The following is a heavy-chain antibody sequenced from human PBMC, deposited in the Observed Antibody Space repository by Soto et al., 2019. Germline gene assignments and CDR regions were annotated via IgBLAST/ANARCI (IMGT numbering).Heavy chain of an antibody. J-gene: IGHJ6*02. CDR1: GHTFTSYY. Sequence: SVNVSCMASGHTFTSYYIHWGRRALGQGIGWMGWIRPSSGNTHYESRVQGRLTITTDTSTSTAYMDLGSLTSDDTAVYYCAMGDNYVTPTPQAVWVQGTTVTVSS. V-gene: IGHV1-18*04. CDR2: IRPSSGNT. D-gene: IGHD3-16*01. CDR3: AMGDNYVTPTPQAV.